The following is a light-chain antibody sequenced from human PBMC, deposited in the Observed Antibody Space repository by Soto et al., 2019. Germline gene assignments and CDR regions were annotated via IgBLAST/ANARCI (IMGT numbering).Light chain of an antibody. CDR2: YAS. CDR1: ESVHRN. J-gene: IGKJ3*01. Sequence: EMVMTQSPATLSVSPGVRVTLSCRASESVHRNLAWYQQKPGQGPSLLIYYASTRATGVPDRFTGSGSGTEFTLTISSLQSEDFGVYHCQHYSNWPPTFGPGTKVEIK. V-gene: IGKV3-15*01. CDR3: QHYSNWPPT.